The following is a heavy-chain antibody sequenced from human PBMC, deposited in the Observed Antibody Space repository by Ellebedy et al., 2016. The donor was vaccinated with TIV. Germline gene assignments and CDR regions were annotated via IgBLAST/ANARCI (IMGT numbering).Heavy chain of an antibody. D-gene: IGHD3-10*02. J-gene: IGHJ6*02. CDR3: ARDRALLGSGFPLQYYYYYGMDV. V-gene: IGHV3-30-3*01. Sequence: PGGSLRLSCAASGFTFSSYAMHWVRQAPGKGLEWVAVISYDGSNKYYADSVKGRFTISRDNSKNTLYLQMNSLRAEDTAVYYCARDRALLGSGFPLQYYYYYGMDVWGQGTTVTVSS. CDR1: GFTFSSYA. CDR2: ISYDGSNK.